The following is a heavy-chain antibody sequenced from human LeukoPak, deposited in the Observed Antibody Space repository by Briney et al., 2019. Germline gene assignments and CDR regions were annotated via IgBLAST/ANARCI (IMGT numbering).Heavy chain of an antibody. D-gene: IGHD5-18*01. CDR3: AKEASRGYSFPYTPIEKPYYFDY. Sequence: GGSPRLSCAASGFTFSSSGMHWVRQPPGKGLEWVTFLRYDGSNKYYADSVKGRFTISRDNSKNTLFLQMNSLRAEDTAVYYCAKEASRGYSFPYTPIEKPYYFDYWGQGTLVTVSS. J-gene: IGHJ4*02. CDR1: GFTFSSSG. CDR2: LRYDGSNK. V-gene: IGHV3-30*02.